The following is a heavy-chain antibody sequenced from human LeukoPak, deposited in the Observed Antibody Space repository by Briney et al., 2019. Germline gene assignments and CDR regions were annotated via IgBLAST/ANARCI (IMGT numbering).Heavy chain of an antibody. CDR3: ARDRARGDYYDSSGYFGPDY. V-gene: IGHV1-46*01. J-gene: IGHJ4*02. CDR1: GYTFTSYY. CDR2: INPSGGST. Sequence: VASVKVSCKAPGYTFTSYYMHWVRQAPGQGLEWMGIINPSGGSTSYAQKFQGRVTMTRDTSTRTVYMELSSLRSEDTAVYYCARDRARGDYYDSSGYFGPDYWGQGTLVTVSS. D-gene: IGHD3-22*01.